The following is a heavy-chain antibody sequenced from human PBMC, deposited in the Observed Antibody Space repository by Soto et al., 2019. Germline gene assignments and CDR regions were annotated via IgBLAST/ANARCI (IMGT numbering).Heavy chain of an antibody. CDR2: FDPEDGET. V-gene: IGHV1-24*01. D-gene: IGHD6-19*01. CDR3: ATAVAGIGDNWFDP. J-gene: IGHJ5*02. CDR1: GYTLTELS. Sequence: GASVKVSCKVSGYTLTELSMHWVRQAPGKGLEWMGGFDPEDGETIYAQKFQGRVTMTEDTSTDTAYMELRSLRSEDTAVYYCATAVAGIGDNWFDPWGQGTLVTVSS.